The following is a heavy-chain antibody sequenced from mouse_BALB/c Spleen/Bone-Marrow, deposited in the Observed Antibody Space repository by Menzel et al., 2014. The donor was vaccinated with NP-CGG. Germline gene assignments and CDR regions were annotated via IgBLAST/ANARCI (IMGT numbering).Heavy chain of an antibody. CDR3: ARGYSNNYAMDY. J-gene: IGHJ4*01. V-gene: IGHV1S137*01. CDR1: GYTFTDYA. CDR2: ISTYFGDI. D-gene: IGHD2-5*01. Sequence: VQLQQSGAELVRPGVSVKISCKGSGYTFTDYAMHWVKQSHAESLEWIGVISTYFGDISYNQKFKGKATIAVDKTSXTVYMELARLTAEDSAIYYCARGYSNNYAMDYWGQGTSVTVSS.